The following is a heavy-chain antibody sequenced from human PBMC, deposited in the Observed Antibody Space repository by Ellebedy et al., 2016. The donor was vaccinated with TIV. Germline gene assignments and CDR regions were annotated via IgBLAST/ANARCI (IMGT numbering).Heavy chain of an antibody. Sequence: PGGSLRLSCAASGFTFSSYAMTWVRQAPGKGLEWVSSIGGSGDNTYHADSVKGRFTISRDNSKNTLYLQMNSLRGEDTAVYYCAQYDSRWYEVSWGQGTLVTVSS. CDR3: AQYDSRWYEVS. CDR1: GFTFSSYA. CDR2: IGGSGDNT. D-gene: IGHD3-22*01. V-gene: IGHV3-23*01. J-gene: IGHJ5*02.